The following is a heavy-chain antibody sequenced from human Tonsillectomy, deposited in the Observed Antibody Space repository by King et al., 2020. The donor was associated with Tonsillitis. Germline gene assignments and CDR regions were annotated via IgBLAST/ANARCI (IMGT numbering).Heavy chain of an antibody. CDR3: ARNFYDIFTGYYASGYYGMDV. V-gene: IGHV1-2*02. J-gene: IGHJ6*02. Sequence: VQLVESGAEVKKPGASVKVSCKASGYTFTGYYMHWVRQAPGQGLEWMGWINPNSGGTNDAQKFQGRVTMTRDTSISTAYMELRRLRSDDTAVYYCARNFYDIFTGYYASGYYGMDVWGQGTTVTVSS. CDR2: INPNSGGT. D-gene: IGHD3-9*01. CDR1: GYTFTGYY.